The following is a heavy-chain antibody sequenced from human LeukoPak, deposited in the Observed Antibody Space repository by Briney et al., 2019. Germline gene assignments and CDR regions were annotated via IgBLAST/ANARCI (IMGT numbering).Heavy chain of an antibody. CDR1: GGSISSSSYY. V-gene: IGHV4-39*01. CDR3: AEGVTVYLFDY. Sequence: PSETLSLTCTVSGGSISSSSYYWGWIRQPPGKGLEWIGSIYYSGSTYYNPSLESRVTISVDTSKNQFSLKLSSVTAADTAVYYCAEGVTVYLFDYWGQGTLVTVSS. CDR2: IYYSGST. D-gene: IGHD2-21*02. J-gene: IGHJ4*02.